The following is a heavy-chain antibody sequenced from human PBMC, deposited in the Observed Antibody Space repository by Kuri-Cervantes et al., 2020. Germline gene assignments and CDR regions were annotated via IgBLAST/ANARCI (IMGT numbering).Heavy chain of an antibody. CDR2: INPNSGGT. CDR1: GYTFTGYY. CDR3: ARDDYDYVWGSYHYGMDV. Sequence: ASVKVSCKASGYTFTGYYMHWVRQAPGQGLEWMGWINPNSGGTNYAQKFQGRVTTTRDTSISTAYMELSRLRSDDTAVYYCARDDYDYVWGSYHYGMDVWGQGTTVTVSS. J-gene: IGHJ6*02. V-gene: IGHV1-2*02. D-gene: IGHD3-16*01.